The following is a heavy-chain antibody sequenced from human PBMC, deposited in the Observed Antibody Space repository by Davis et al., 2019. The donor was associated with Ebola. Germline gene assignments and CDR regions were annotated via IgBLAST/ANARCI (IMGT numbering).Heavy chain of an antibody. J-gene: IGHJ4*02. V-gene: IGHV4-59*01. CDR2: IYYSGST. CDR1: GDSINRFY. D-gene: IGHD4-23*01. CDR3: ARVKVYGGKVFDY. Sequence: PSETLSLTCTVSGDSINRFYWSWIRQPPGKALEWIGYIYYSGSTNYNPSLKSRVTISVDTSKNQFSLKLSSVTAADTAVYYCARVKVYGGKVFDYWGQGTLVTVSS.